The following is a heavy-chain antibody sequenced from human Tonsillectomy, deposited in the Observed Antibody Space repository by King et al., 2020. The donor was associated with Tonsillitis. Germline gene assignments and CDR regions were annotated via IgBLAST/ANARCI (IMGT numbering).Heavy chain of an antibody. V-gene: IGHV4-59*08. J-gene: IGHJ4*02. Sequence: VQLQESGPGLVKPSETLSLTCTVSGGSISSYYWSWIRQPPGKGLEWIGYIYYSGSTNYNPSLKSRVTISVDTSKNQFSLELSSVTAADTAVYYCARGYSNYVLDYWGQGTLVTVSS. CDR3: ARGYSNYVLDY. CDR1: GGSISSYY. D-gene: IGHD4-11*01. CDR2: IYYSGST.